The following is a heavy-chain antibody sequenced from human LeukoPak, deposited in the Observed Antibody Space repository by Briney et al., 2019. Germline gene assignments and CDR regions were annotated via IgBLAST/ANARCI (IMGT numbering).Heavy chain of an antibody. Sequence: SETLSLTCAVYGGSFSGYYWSWIRQPPGKGLEWIGEINHSGSTNYNPSLKSRVTISVDTSKNQFSLKLSSLTAADTAVYYCARAPSGLLWFGELSPNYYYGMDVWGKGTTVTVSS. CDR1: GGSFSGYY. V-gene: IGHV4-34*01. D-gene: IGHD3-10*01. J-gene: IGHJ6*04. CDR2: INHSGST. CDR3: ARAPSGLLWFGELSPNYYYGMDV.